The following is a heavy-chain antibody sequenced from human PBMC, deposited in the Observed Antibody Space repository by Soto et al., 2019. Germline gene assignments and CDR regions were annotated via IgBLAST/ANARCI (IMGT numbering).Heavy chain of an antibody. Sequence: QVQLQESGPGLVKPSQTLSLTCTVSGGSISSGDYYWSWIRQPPGKGLEWIGYIYYSGRTYYNPSLYSRITISVDTSKNQFSLKLSSVTAADTAVYYCARSAWGVTYYYDSSGYPDYWGQGTLVTVSS. V-gene: IGHV4-30-4*01. CDR3: ARSAWGVTYYYDSSGYPDY. CDR1: GGSISSGDYY. D-gene: IGHD3-22*01. CDR2: IYYSGRT. J-gene: IGHJ4*02.